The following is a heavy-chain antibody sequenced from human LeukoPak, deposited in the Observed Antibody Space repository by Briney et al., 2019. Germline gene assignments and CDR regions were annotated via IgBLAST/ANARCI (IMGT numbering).Heavy chain of an antibody. Sequence: GGSLGLPCAASGFTFSSYEMHWVRQAPGKGLEGVSYISSSSTTIHYADSVKGRFTISRDNAEHSLYLQMNSLRVEDTAVYYCARDGTPIYNSGWVYMDVWGRGTTVTISS. D-gene: IGHD6-25*01. CDR2: ISSSSTTI. CDR1: GFTFSSYE. V-gene: IGHV3-48*03. CDR3: ARDGTPIYNSGWVYMDV. J-gene: IGHJ6*03.